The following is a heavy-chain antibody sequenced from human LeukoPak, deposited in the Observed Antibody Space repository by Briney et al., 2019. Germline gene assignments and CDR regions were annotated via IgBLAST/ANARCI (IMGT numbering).Heavy chain of an antibody. Sequence: GGSLRLSCAASGFTFSSYSMNWVRQAPGKGLEWVSSISSSSSYIYYADSVKGRFTISRDNAKNSLHLQMNSLRAEDTAVYYCARKWLTTPFDIWGQGTMVTVSS. CDR3: ARKWLTTPFDI. CDR1: GFTFSSYS. V-gene: IGHV3-21*01. J-gene: IGHJ3*02. D-gene: IGHD2/OR15-2a*01. CDR2: ISSSSSYI.